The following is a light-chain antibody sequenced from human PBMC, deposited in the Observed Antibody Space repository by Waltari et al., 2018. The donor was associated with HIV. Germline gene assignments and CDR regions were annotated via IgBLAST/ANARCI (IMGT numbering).Light chain of an antibody. CDR1: QSVSSS. V-gene: IGKV3-15*01. CDR2: GAS. J-gene: IGKJ2*01. Sequence: EIVMTQSPATLSVSPGERATLSCRASQSVSSSLAWYQQKPGQAPRLLIYGASTRATGIPARFSDSGSGTQFTLTISSLQSEDFAVYYCQQYNNWPPYTFGQGTKLEIK. CDR3: QQYNNWPPYT.